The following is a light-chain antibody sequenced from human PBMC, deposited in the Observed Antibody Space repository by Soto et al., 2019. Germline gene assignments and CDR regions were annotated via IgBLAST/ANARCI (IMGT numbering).Light chain of an antibody. CDR2: EAT. J-gene: IGLJ3*02. Sequence: QSALTQPASVSGSPGQSITISCTGTSSDVGTYDLVSWYQHHPGAAPKLMIYEATRRPSGVPDRFSGSKSGYTASLTVSGLQTEDEAFYYCSSSAGIYHYLVFGGGTKVTVL. CDR3: SSSAGIYHYLV. CDR1: SSDVGTYDL. V-gene: IGLV2-14*02.